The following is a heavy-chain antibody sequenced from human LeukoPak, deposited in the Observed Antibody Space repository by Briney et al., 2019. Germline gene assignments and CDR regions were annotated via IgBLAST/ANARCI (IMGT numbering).Heavy chain of an antibody. D-gene: IGHD5-18*01. CDR3: ATDLPYSYYNWFDP. J-gene: IGHJ5*02. CDR2: MNPNSGNT. Sequence: ASVKVSCKASGYTFTSYDINWVRQATGQGLEWMGWMNPNSGNTGYAQKFQGRVIMTEDTSTDTAYMELSSLRSEDTAVYYCATDLPYSYYNWFDPWGQGTLVTVSS. V-gene: IGHV1-8*01. CDR1: GYTFTSYD.